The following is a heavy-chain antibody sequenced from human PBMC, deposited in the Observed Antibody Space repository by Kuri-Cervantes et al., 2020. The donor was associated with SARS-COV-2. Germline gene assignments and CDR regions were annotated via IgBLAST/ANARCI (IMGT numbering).Heavy chain of an antibody. CDR1: GFTFTSYA. V-gene: IGHV3-20*04. D-gene: IGHD5-24*01. J-gene: IGHJ4*02. CDR2: INWNGGST. Sequence: GGSLRLSCATSGFTFTSYAMSWVRQAPGKGLEWVSGINWNGGSTGYADSVKGRFTISRDNSKNTLYLQMNSLRAEDTAVYYCAKEAVRGDGFFDYWGQGTLVTVSS. CDR3: AKEAVRGDGFFDY.